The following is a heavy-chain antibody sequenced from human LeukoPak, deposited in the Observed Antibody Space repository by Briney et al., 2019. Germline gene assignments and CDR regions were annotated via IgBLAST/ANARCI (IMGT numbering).Heavy chain of an antibody. J-gene: IGHJ5*02. CDR2: IKQDGSEK. CDR3: ARDRKWELLRWFDP. CDR1: GFTFSSYW. D-gene: IGHD1-26*01. Sequence: PGGSLRLSCAASGFTFSSYWMSWVRQAPGKGLEWVANIKQDGSEKYYVDSVKGRFTISRDNAKNSLYLQMNSLRAEDTAVYYCARDRKWELLRWFDPWGQGTLVTVSS. V-gene: IGHV3-7*01.